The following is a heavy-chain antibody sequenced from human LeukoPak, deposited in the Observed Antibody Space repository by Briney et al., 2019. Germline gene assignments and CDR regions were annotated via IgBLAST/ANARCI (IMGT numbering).Heavy chain of an antibody. J-gene: IGHJ6*02. Sequence: ASVTVSCTASGYTFTSYGISWVRQAPGQGLEWMGWISAYNGNTNYAQKLQGRVTMTTDTSTSTAYMELRSLRSDDTAVYYCARDEGMATGYGMDVWGQGTTVTVSS. V-gene: IGHV1-18*01. D-gene: IGHD5-24*01. CDR1: GYTFTSYG. CDR2: ISAYNGNT. CDR3: ARDEGMATGYGMDV.